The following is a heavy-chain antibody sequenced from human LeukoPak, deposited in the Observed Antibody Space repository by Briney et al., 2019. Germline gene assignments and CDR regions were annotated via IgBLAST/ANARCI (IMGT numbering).Heavy chain of an antibody. CDR3: ARGSGPADSSSWYCYYYYYGMDV. D-gene: IGHD6-13*01. Sequence: PGGSLRLSCAASGFTFSNYWMNWVRQAPGKGLEWVANIKQDGSEKHYVGSVKGRFTISRDNAENSLFLQMNSLRAEDTAVYYCARGSGPADSSSWYCYYYYYGMDVWGQGTTVTVSS. CDR2: IKQDGSEK. J-gene: IGHJ6*02. CDR1: GFTFSNYW. V-gene: IGHV3-7*01.